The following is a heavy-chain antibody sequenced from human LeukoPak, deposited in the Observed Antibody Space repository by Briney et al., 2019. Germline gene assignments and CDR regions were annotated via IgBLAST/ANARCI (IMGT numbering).Heavy chain of an antibody. J-gene: IGHJ4*02. CDR1: GFTFSSYG. CDR3: ARGGPLGDTNRFDF. V-gene: IGHV3-30*19. CDR2: LAYDGTNE. D-gene: IGHD3-10*01. Sequence: PGGSLRLSCAASGFTFSSYGMHWVRQAPGKGLDWVALLAYDGTNEYYSGSVKGRFSISRDNYKNTVDLQMNSLRVDDTAVYYCARGGPLGDTNRFDFWGQGSLVTVSS.